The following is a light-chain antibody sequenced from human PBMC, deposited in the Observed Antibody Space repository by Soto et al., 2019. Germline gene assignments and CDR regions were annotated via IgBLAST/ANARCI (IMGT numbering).Light chain of an antibody. J-gene: IGLJ1*01. Sequence: QSVLTQPASVSGSPGQSITISCTGSRSDIGGYKYVSWYQQHPGKAPKLLIYEVSVRPSGITDRFSGSKSGITASLTISGLQSEDEAVYYCSSYTSSSFPSVLGSGTKVTGL. CDR3: SSYTSSSFPSV. CDR2: EVS. CDR1: RSDIGGYKY. V-gene: IGLV2-14*01.